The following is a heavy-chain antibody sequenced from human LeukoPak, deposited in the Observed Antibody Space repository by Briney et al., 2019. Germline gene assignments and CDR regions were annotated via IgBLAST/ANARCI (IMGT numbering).Heavy chain of an antibody. CDR3: ARDTTQNGAYYLDV. J-gene: IGHJ6*03. Sequence: AGSLTLSCAASGFTFDKAWMTWVRQPPRRGLGWIGCIYYSGSTYYNPSLKSQFTISVNKSKNQFSLKLSSVTAADTAVYYCARDTTQNGAYYLDVWGKGTTVTISS. CDR2: IYYSGST. V-gene: IGHV4-4*02. D-gene: IGHD1-1*01. CDR1: GFTFDKAW.